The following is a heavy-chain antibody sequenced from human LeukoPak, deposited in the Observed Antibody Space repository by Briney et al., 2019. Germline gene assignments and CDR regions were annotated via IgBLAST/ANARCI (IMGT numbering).Heavy chain of an antibody. CDR1: GFTVSSNY. CDR2: ISGSGDTT. Sequence: PGGSLRLSCAASGFTVSSNYMSWVRQAPGKGLEWVSTISGSGDTTYFADSVKGRFTISRDNSKNTLDLQMSSLRGEDTAVYYCAKGSGGDYSAFDIWGQGTMVTVSP. J-gene: IGHJ3*02. CDR3: AKGSGGDYSAFDI. D-gene: IGHD6-25*01. V-gene: IGHV3-23*01.